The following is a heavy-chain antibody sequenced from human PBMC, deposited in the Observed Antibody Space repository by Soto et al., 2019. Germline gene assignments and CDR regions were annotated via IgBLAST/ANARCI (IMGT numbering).Heavy chain of an antibody. V-gene: IGHV1-69*01. D-gene: IGHD3-10*01. J-gene: IGHJ6*02. CDR2: IIPIFGTA. CDR1: GGTFSSYA. CDR3: ARPPYMVRGVIDYYYGMDV. Sequence: QVQLVQSGAEVKKPGSSVKVSCKASGGTFSSYAISWVRQAPGQGLEWMGGIIPIFGTANYAQKFQGRVTITADESTSTAYMELSSLRSEDTAVYYCARPPYMVRGVIDYYYGMDVWGQGTTVTVSS.